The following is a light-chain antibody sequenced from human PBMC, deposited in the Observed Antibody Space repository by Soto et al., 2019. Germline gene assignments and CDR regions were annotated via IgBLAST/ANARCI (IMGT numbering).Light chain of an antibody. CDR3: QQYNSWPLA. Sequence: EIVMTQSPATRSVSPGERATRSWRASQSVSSNLSWFQQKPGQAPRLLIYGASTRDTGIPARFSGSGSGTEFTLTISSLQSEDFAVYFCQQYNSWPLAFGGGTKVDIK. V-gene: IGKV3-15*01. J-gene: IGKJ4*01. CDR2: GAS. CDR1: QSVSSN.